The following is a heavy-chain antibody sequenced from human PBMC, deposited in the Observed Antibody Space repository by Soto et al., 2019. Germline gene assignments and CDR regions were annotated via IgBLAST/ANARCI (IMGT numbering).Heavy chain of an antibody. J-gene: IGHJ3*02. CDR2: FDPEDGET. CDR3: ATLAPYNWKPFDI. Sequence: ASVKVSWKVSGYTLTELSMHSVRQAPGKGLEWMGGFDPEDGETIYAQKFQGRVTMTEDTSTDTAYMELSSLRSEDTAVYYCATLAPYNWKPFDIWGQGTMVTVS. V-gene: IGHV1-24*01. CDR1: GYTLTELS. D-gene: IGHD1-1*01.